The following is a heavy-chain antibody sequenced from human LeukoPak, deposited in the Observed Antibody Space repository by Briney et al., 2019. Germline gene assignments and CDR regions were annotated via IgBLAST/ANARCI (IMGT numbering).Heavy chain of an antibody. Sequence: PGGSLRLSCAASGFTVSGNYMSWVRQAPGKGLEWVSVIYSGGGTYHADSVKGRFTISRDNSKNTLYLQMNSLRAEDTAVYYCARGSNLFQFDYWGQGTLVTVSS. J-gene: IGHJ4*02. CDR3: ARGSNLFQFDY. CDR2: IYSGGGT. CDR1: GFTVSGNY. V-gene: IGHV3-53*01. D-gene: IGHD5-24*01.